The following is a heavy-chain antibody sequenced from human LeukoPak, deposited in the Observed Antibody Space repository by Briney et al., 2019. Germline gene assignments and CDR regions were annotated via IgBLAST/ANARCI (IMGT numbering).Heavy chain of an antibody. CDR3: VRETRESVAAAATTTRDWYFDL. V-gene: IGHV3-53*01. J-gene: IGHJ2*01. Sequence: PGGSLRLSCAASGFTASSNYMTWVRQAPGKGLEWVSVIYSDNSGGSTYYADSVKGRFTTSRDNSKNTLYLQMNSLRPEDTAVYYCVRETRESVAAAATTTRDWYFDLWGRGTLVTVSS. CDR2: IYSDNSGGST. D-gene: IGHD6-13*01. CDR1: GFTASSNY.